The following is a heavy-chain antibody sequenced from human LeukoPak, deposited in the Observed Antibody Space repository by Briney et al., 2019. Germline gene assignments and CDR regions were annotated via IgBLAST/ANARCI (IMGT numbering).Heavy chain of an antibody. Sequence: PSETLSLTCTVSGGSISSYYWSWIRQPPGKGLEWIGYIYYSGSTNCNPSLKSRVTISVDTSKNQFSLKLSSVTAADTAVYYCARDRDYYGSGSFDYWGQGTLVTVSS. J-gene: IGHJ4*02. CDR2: IYYSGST. CDR1: GGSISSYY. V-gene: IGHV4-59*01. D-gene: IGHD3-10*01. CDR3: ARDRDYYGSGSFDY.